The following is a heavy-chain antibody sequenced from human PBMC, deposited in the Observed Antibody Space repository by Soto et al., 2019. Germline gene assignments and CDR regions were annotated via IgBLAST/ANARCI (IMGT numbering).Heavy chain of an antibody. Sequence: ETLSLTCTVSGGSVSSGSYYWSWIRQPPGKGLEWIGYIYYSGSTNYNPSLKSRVTISVDTSKNQFSLKLSSVTAADTAVYYCARDSYDYVWGSYRYTYFDYWGQGTLVTVSS. D-gene: IGHD3-16*02. V-gene: IGHV4-61*01. CDR2: IYYSGST. J-gene: IGHJ4*02. CDR1: GGSVSSGSYY. CDR3: ARDSYDYVWGSYRYTYFDY.